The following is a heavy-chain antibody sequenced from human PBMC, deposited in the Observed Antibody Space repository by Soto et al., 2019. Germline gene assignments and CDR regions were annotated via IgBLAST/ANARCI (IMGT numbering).Heavy chain of an antibody. V-gene: IGHV1-18*01. CDR2: ISAYNGNT. CDR1: GYTFTSYG. Sequence: ASVKVSCKASGYTFTSYGISWVRQAPGQGLEWMGWISAYNGNTNYAQKLQGRVTMTTDTSTSTAYLELRSLRSDDTAVYYCARVIYDSSGYYLASIYGMDVWGQGTTVTVSS. J-gene: IGHJ6*02. D-gene: IGHD3-22*01. CDR3: ARVIYDSSGYYLASIYGMDV.